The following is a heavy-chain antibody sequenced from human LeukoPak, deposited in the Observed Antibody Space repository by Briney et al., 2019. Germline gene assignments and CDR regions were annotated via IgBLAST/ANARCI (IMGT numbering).Heavy chain of an antibody. Sequence: PSETLSLTCAVYGGSFSGYYWSWIRQPPGKGLEWIGRIYTSGSTNYNPSLKSRVTISVDTSKNQFSLKLSSVTAADTAVYYCARDLAVVVPAADPYYYYYYMDVWGKGTTVIVSS. CDR2: IYTSGST. CDR1: GGSFSGYY. V-gene: IGHV4-4*08. CDR3: ARDLAVVVPAADPYYYYYYMDV. J-gene: IGHJ6*03. D-gene: IGHD2-2*01.